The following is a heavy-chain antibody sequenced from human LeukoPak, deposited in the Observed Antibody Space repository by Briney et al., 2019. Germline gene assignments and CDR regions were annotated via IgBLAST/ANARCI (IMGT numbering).Heavy chain of an antibody. CDR1: GYTLTELS. J-gene: IGHJ3*01. Sequence: GASVKVSCKVSGYTLTELSMHWVRQAPGRGLEWMGVFDPEDGETIYTQKFQGRVTMTEDTSTDTAYMELSGLRSEDTAVYYCATATPSDYGANRQYAFDFWGQGTMVTVSS. V-gene: IGHV1-24*01. CDR2: FDPEDGET. D-gene: IGHD4-23*01. CDR3: ATATPSDYGANRQYAFDF.